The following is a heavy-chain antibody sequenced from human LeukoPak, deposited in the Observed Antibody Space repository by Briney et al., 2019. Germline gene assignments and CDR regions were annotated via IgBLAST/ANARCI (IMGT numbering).Heavy chain of an antibody. CDR3: ARDPKGGYSYGWGAFDI. CDR1: GFTFSSNA. J-gene: IGHJ3*02. Sequence: GGSLRLSCAASGFTFSSNAMHWVRQAPGKGLEWVTIISFDGNNKYYADSVKGRFTISRDNSKNTLYLKMNSLRTEDTAVYYCARDPKGGYSYGWGAFDIWGHGTMVTVSS. V-gene: IGHV3-30*04. D-gene: IGHD5-18*01. CDR2: ISFDGNNK.